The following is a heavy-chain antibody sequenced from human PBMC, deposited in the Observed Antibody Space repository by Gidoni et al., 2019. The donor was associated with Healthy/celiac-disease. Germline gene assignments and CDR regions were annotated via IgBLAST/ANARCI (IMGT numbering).Heavy chain of an antibody. CDR3: ARDIPYSSSALSYGMDG. CDR1: GFTFSSYG. J-gene: IGHJ6*02. D-gene: IGHD6-6*01. Sequence: QVQLVEAGGGVVQHGRSLRPSCAASGFTFSSYGMHWFRQAPGKGLEWVAVIWYDGSNTYYADPVKGRFTISRDNSKNTLYLQMNSLRAEDTAVYYCARDIPYSSSALSYGMDGWGQGTTVTVSS. CDR2: IWYDGSNT. V-gene: IGHV3-33*01.